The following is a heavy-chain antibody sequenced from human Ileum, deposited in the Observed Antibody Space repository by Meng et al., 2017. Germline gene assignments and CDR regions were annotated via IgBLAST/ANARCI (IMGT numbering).Heavy chain of an antibody. CDR3: ARGRSVWGGYAWFDP. CDR1: GYSFSSND. V-gene: IGHV1-8*02. CDR2: MNRDDDSGDT. J-gene: IGHJ5*02. D-gene: IGHD5-12*01. Sequence: QEEVVVVGGDGNKAGASVNVSVKASGYSFSSNDINWRRQAPGKGLGWMGWMNRDDDSGDTGYAQKFRGRVSFSKNVSINTAYMELSSLTSDDPAVYYCARGRSVWGGYAWFDPWGRGTLVTVSS.